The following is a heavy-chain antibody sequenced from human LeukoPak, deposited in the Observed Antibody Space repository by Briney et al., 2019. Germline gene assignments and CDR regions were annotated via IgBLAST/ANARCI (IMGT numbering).Heavy chain of an antibody. V-gene: IGHV3-7*03. D-gene: IGHD2-2*01. CDR1: GFAFSSSL. J-gene: IGHJ3*02. CDR3: AKSTVVVPAARNDAFDI. Sequence: GGSLRLSCAASGFAFSSSLMSWVRQTPGKGLEWVANIEQDGGDTYYVDSVKGRFTISRDNAVNSLYLQMNSLRAEDTAVYYCAKSTVVVPAARNDAFDIWGQGTMVTVSS. CDR2: IEQDGGDT.